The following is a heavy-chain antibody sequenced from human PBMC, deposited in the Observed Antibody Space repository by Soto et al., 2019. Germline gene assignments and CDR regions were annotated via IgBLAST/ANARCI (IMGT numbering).Heavy chain of an antibody. D-gene: IGHD1-7*01. V-gene: IGHV3-21*01. CDR1: GFTFSSYS. CDR2: ISSSSSYI. Sequence: VQLVESGGGLVKPGGSLRLSCAASGFTFSSYSMNWVRQAPGKGLEWVSSISSSSSYIYYADSVKGRFTISRDNAKNSLYLQMNSLRAEDTAVYYCARDRDWNYADEFDYWGQGTLVTVSS. J-gene: IGHJ4*02. CDR3: ARDRDWNYADEFDY.